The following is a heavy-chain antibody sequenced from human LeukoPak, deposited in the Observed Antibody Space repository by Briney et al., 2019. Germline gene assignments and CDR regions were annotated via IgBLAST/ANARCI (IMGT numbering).Heavy chain of an antibody. CDR1: GFTFSSYA. Sequence: PGGSLRLSCAASGFTFSSYAMSWVRQAPGKGLEWVSAISGSGGSTYYADSVKGRFTISRDNSKNTLHLQMNSLRAEDTAVYYCAKDLDCSSTSCYPDYWGQGTLVTVSS. V-gene: IGHV3-23*01. J-gene: IGHJ4*02. D-gene: IGHD2-2*01. CDR2: ISGSGGST. CDR3: AKDLDCSSTSCYPDY.